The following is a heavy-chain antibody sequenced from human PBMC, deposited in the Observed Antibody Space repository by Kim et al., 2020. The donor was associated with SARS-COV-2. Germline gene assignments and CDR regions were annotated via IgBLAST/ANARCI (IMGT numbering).Heavy chain of an antibody. D-gene: IGHD3-10*01. CDR1: GFTFSTFS. J-gene: IGHJ4*02. V-gene: IGHV3-21*01. CDR3: ARSIYASGSHPTFDY. Sequence: GGALRLSCAASGFTFSTFSLNWVRQAPGKGLEWVASISSCGGYISYADSVRGRFTISRDNAKSSLFLQMTSLRAEDTAVYYCARSIYASGSHPTFDYWGQGTLVTVSS. CDR2: ISSCGGYI.